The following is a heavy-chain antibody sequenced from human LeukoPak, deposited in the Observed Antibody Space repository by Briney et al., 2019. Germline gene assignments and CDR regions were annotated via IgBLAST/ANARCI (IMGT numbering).Heavy chain of an antibody. CDR3: ANTYYYDGSGYYYLGWFDP. D-gene: IGHD3-22*01. V-gene: IGHV3-23*01. CDR2: ISGSGGNI. CDR1: GFTSSSYS. J-gene: IGHJ5*02. Sequence: GGSLRLSCAASGFTSSSYSMNWVRQAPGKGLEWVSGISGSGGNIHYVDSVKGRFTISRDNSKNMLYLQMNSLRAEDTAVYYCANTYYYDGSGYYYLGWFDPWGQGTLVTVSS.